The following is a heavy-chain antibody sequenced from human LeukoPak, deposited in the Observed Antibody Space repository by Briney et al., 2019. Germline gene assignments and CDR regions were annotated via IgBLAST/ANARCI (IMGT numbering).Heavy chain of an antibody. Sequence: HGGSLRLSCAASGLTFSSYWMHWVRQAPGKGLVWVSRINSDGSSTSYADSVKGRFTISRDNAKNTLYLQMNSLRAEDTAVYYCSGYPYYYYMDVWGKGTTVTVSS. CDR1: GLTFSSYW. V-gene: IGHV3-74*01. D-gene: IGHD6-25*01. CDR3: SGYPYYYYMDV. CDR2: INSDGSST. J-gene: IGHJ6*03.